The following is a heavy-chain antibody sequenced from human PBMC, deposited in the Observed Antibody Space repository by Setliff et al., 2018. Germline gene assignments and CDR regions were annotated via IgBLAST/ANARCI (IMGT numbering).Heavy chain of an antibody. V-gene: IGHV4-59*02. CDR2: VFYSGDT. CDR1: DGSVKSHY. D-gene: IGHD3-10*01. CDR3: ARDRTYYASGTYTRWFDY. Sequence: PSETLSLTCTVSDGSVKSHYWSWIRQTPEKGLEWIGFVFYSGDTRYNPSLKSRVTMSVDTSMNQFSLNLNSVTAADTAVYYCARDRTYYASGTYTRWFDYWGQGSLVTVSS. J-gene: IGHJ4*02.